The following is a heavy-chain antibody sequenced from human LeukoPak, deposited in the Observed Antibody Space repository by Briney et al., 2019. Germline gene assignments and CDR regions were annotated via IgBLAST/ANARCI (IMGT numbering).Heavy chain of an antibody. D-gene: IGHD1-14*01. J-gene: IGHJ2*01. CDR1: GGSISSGYY. CDR2: IYHSGST. Sequence: SETLSLTCTVSGGSISSGYYWGWIRQPPGKGLEWIGSIYHSGSTYYNPSLKSRVTISIDTSKNQFSLKLTSVTAADTAVYYCARQTEPDYKTSGWYFDLWGRGTLVTVSS. CDR3: ARQTEPDYKTSGWYFDL. V-gene: IGHV4-38-2*02.